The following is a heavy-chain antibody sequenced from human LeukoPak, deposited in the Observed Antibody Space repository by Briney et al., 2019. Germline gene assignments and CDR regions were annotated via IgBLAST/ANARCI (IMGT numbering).Heavy chain of an antibody. D-gene: IGHD3-3*01. J-gene: IGHJ4*02. V-gene: IGHV3-30*02. CDR3: AKGTGSDFWSGYYTEFDY. CDR2: LGKDGSNK. Sequence: GGSLRLSCAASGFTSSSYGLTWVRQAPGKGLEWVAFLGKDGSNKYYADSVKGRFTISRDNSKNTLYLQMNSLRAEDTAVYYCAKGTGSDFWSGYYTEFDYWGQGTLVTVSS. CDR1: GFTSSSYG.